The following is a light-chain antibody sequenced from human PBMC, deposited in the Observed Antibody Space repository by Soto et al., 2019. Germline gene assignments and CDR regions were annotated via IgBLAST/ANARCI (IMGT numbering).Light chain of an antibody. CDR1: SSNIGSNY. V-gene: IGLV1-47*01. J-gene: IGLJ1*01. CDR3: AAWDDSLSAFYV. CDR2: RNN. Sequence: QAVVTQPPSASGTPGQRVTISCSGSSSNIGSNYVYWYQQLPGTAPKLLIYRNNQRPSGVPDRFSGSKSGTSASLAISGLRSEDEADYYCAAWDDSLSAFYVFGTGTKVTVL.